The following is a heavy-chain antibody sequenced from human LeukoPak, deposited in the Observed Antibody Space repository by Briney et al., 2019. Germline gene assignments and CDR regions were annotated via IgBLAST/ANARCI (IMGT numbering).Heavy chain of an antibody. CDR2: INHSGST. J-gene: IGHJ5*01. D-gene: IGHD2-8*01. CDR1: GGSFSGYY. V-gene: IGHV4-34*01. Sequence: SETLSLTCAVYGGSFSGYYWSWIRQPPGKGLEWIGEINHSGSTNYNPSLKSRVTISVDTSKNQFSLKLSSVTAADTAVYYCAREEWYVFYFDPWGQGTPVTVSS. CDR3: AREEWYVFYFDP.